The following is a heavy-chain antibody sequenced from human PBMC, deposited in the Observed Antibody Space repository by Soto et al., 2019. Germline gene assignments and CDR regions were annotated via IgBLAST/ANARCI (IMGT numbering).Heavy chain of an antibody. CDR1: GGTFSSYA. D-gene: IGHD3-22*01. CDR3: ARVSRHDSSGRNGWFGP. Sequence: GASVKVSCKASGGTFSSYAISWVRQAPGQGLEWMGGIIPIFGTANYAQKFQGRVTITADESTSTAYMELSSLRAEDTAVYYCARVSRHDSSGRNGWFGPWGQGTLVTVSS. J-gene: IGHJ5*02. V-gene: IGHV1-69*13. CDR2: IIPIFGTA.